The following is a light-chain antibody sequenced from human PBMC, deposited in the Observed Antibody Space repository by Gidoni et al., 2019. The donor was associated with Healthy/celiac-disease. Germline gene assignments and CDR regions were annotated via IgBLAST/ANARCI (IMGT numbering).Light chain of an antibody. CDR3: QQYGSSPPVT. V-gene: IGKV3-20*01. CDR2: GAA. CDR1: QSVSRSY. J-gene: IGKJ4*01. Sequence: EIVLTHSPGTLPLSPGERATLSCRASQSVSRSYLAWYQQKPGQAPRLLIYGAASRATGIPDRFSGSGSGTDFTLTISRLEPEDFAVYYCQQYGSSPPVTFGGGTKVEIK.